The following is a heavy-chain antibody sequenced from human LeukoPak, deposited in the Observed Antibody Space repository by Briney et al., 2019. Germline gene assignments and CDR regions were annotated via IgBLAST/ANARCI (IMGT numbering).Heavy chain of an antibody. CDR1: GGSISSYY. CDR3: AKSSLYCTSTSCSYYFDY. D-gene: IGHD2-2*01. J-gene: IGHJ4*02. Sequence: SETLSLTCTVSGGSISSYYWSWIRQPPGKGLDWIGFIYHNGRTDYNPSLKSRVAISADTSKNQFSLKLSSVNAADTAVYYCAKSSLYCTSTSCSYYFDYWGQGTLVTVSS. CDR2: IYHNGRT. V-gene: IGHV4-59*01.